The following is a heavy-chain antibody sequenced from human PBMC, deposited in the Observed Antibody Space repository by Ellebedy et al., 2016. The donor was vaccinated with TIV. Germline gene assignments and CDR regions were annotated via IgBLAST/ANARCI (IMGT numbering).Heavy chain of an antibody. J-gene: IGHJ5*02. CDR3: ARGPIAAAGTKAGFDP. V-gene: IGHV4-4*07. Sequence: SETLSLXXTVSGGSISSYYWSWIRQPAGKGLEWIGRIYTSGSTNYNPSLESRVTMSVDTSKNQFSLKLSSVTAADTAVYYCARGPIAAAGTKAGFDPWGQGTLVTVSS. CDR1: GGSISSYY. D-gene: IGHD6-13*01. CDR2: IYTSGST.